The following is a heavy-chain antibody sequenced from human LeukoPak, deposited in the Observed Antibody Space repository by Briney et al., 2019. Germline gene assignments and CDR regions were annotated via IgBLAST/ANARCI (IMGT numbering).Heavy chain of an antibody. CDR2: ISSSSSYI. J-gene: IGHJ6*04. CDR1: GFTFSSYS. CDR3: AELGITMIGGV. D-gene: IGHD3-10*02. Sequence: GGSLRLSCAASGFTFSSYSMNWVRQAPGKGLEWVSSISSSSSYIYYADSVKGRFAISRDNAKNSLYLQMNSLRAEDTAVYYCAELGITMIGGVWGKGTTVTISS. V-gene: IGHV3-21*01.